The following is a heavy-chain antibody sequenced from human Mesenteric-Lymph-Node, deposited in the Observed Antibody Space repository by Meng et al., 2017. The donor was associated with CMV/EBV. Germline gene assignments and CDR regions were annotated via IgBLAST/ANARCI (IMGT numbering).Heavy chain of an antibody. CDR3: AREGDSG. CDR1: GFTFSSYW. CDR2: IDWNGGTT. Sequence: GESLKISCAASGFTFSSYWMSWVRQAPGKGLEWVSGIDWNGGTTGYADSVKGRFTTSRDNARKSLYLHMNSLRVEDTALYYCAREGDSGWGQGTLVTVSS. D-gene: IGHD3-10*01. J-gene: IGHJ4*02. V-gene: IGHV3-20*04.